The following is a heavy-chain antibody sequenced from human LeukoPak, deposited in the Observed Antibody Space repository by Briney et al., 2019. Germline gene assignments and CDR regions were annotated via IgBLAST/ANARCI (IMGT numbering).Heavy chain of an antibody. CDR2: INHSGST. D-gene: IGHD3/OR15-3a*01. CDR1: GGSFSGYY. J-gene: IGHJ4*02. CDR3: VRDNLWTGVRFFDL. Sequence: SETLSLTCAVYGGSFSGYYWSWIRQPPGKGLEWIGEINHSGSTNYNPSLKSRVTISVDTSKNQFSLKLSSVTAADTAVYYCVRDNLWTGVRFFDLWGQGILVTVSS. V-gene: IGHV4-34*01.